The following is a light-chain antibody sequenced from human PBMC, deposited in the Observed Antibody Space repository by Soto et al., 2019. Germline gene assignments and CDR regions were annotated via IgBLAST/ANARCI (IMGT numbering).Light chain of an antibody. CDR3: ISYTSSSTLVF. CDR2: DVS. J-gene: IGLJ1*01. V-gene: IGLV2-14*01. CDR1: SSDVGGYNY. Sequence: QSALTQPASVSGSPGQSITISCTGTSSDVGGYNYVSWCQQHPGKAPKLMIYDVSNRPSGVSNRFSGSKYGNTASLTISGLQAEDEADYYCISYTSSSTLVFFGTGTNLTVL.